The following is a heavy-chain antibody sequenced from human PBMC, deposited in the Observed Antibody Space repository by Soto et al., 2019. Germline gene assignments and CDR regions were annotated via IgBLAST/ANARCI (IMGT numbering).Heavy chain of an antibody. V-gene: IGHV3-23*01. D-gene: IGHD3-10*01. CDR3: AKGRGGSGSLTPRVDF. Sequence: EVQLLESGGGLVQPGGSLRLSCAASGLTFNNYAMTWVRQAPGKGLEWVSAISGGGDTTSYADSVKGRFTVSRDGSKNTLYLQMSSLGDEDTALYYCAKGRGGSGSLTPRVDFWGQGTLVTVSS. CDR1: GLTFNNYA. J-gene: IGHJ4*02. CDR2: ISGGGDTT.